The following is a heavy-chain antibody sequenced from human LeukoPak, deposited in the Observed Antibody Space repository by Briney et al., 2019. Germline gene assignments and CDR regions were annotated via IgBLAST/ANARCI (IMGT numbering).Heavy chain of an antibody. D-gene: IGHD6-13*01. CDR2: ISWNSGSI. CDR1: GFTFDDYA. V-gene: IGHV3-9*01. Sequence: GGSLRLSCAASGFTFDDYAMHWVRQAPGKGLEWVSGISWNSGSIGYADSVKGRFTISGDNAKNSLYLQMNSLRAEDTAVYYCARAPGVAAAGTLGFDYWGQGTLVTVSS. CDR3: ARAPGVAAAGTLGFDY. J-gene: IGHJ4*02.